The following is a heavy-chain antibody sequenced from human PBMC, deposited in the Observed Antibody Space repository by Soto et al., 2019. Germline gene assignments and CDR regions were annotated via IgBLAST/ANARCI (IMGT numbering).Heavy chain of an antibody. V-gene: IGHV5-10-1*01. D-gene: IGHD3-10*01. Sequence: GESLKISCKGSGYSFTSYWISWVRQMPGKGLEWMGMIDPSDSYTNYSPSFQGHVTISADKSISTAYLQWSSLKASDTAMYYCARHRRYYYGSGSQCGWFDPWRKGTMVTVSS. CDR1: GYSFTSYW. CDR3: ARHRRYYYGSGSQCGWFDP. CDR2: IDPSDSYT. J-gene: IGHJ5*02.